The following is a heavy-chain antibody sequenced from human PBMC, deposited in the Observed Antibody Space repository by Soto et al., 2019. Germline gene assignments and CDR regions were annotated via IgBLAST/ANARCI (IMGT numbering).Heavy chain of an antibody. CDR2: IYSGGST. D-gene: IGHD6-13*01. J-gene: IGHJ4*02. CDR1: GFTFSSNY. CDR3: ARDQLGAAGPFDY. Sequence: QPGGSLRLSCVGSGFTFSSNYMSWVRQAPGKGLEWVSVIYSGGSTYYADSVKGRFTISRHNSKNTLYLQMNSLRAEDTAVYYCARDQLGAAGPFDYWGQGTLVTVSS. V-gene: IGHV3-53*04.